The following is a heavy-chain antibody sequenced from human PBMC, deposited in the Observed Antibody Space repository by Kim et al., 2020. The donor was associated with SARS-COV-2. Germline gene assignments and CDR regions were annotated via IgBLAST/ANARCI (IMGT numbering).Heavy chain of an antibody. CDR2: ISWDSINI. CDR3: AKDGVATPDYERSRDQGGFDA. D-gene: IGHD5-12*01. V-gene: IGHV3-43*01. J-gene: IGHJ4*02. CDR1: GFKFDDYT. Sequence: GGSMRLSCAASGFKFDDYTMHWIRQVPGKGLEWVALISWDSINIFYADSVKGRFIISRDNTEGSIYLQMNSLRPEDTATYYCAKDGVATPDYERSRDQGGFDAWGQGAVVTVSS.